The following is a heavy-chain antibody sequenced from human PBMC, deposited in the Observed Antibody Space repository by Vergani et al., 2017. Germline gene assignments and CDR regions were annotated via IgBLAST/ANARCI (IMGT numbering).Heavy chain of an antibody. CDR2: IRSKAYGGTT. Sequence: EVQLVESGGGLVQPGRSLRLSCTASGFTFGDYAMSWFRQAPGKGLEWVGFIRSKAYGGTTEYAASVKGRFTISRDDSKSIAYLQMNSLRAEDTAVYYCARVGVLGDSYFLDVWGKGTTVTVSS. V-gene: IGHV3-49*03. CDR1: GFTFGDYA. D-gene: IGHD2-8*01. CDR3: ARVGVLGDSYFLDV. J-gene: IGHJ6*04.